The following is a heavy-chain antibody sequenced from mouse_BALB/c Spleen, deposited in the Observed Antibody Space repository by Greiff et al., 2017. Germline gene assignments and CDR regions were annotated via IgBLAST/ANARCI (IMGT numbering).Heavy chain of an antibody. CDR1: GYTFTSYW. D-gene: IGHD2-1*01. CDR2: IYPGDGDT. V-gene: IGHV1-87*01. Sequence: VQLQQSGAELARPGASVKLSCKASGYTFTSYWMQWVKQRPGQGLEWIGAIYPGDGDTRYTQKFKGKATLTADKSSSTAYMQLSSLASEDSAVYYCARSEGYGNPYAMDYWGQGTSVTVSS. J-gene: IGHJ4*01. CDR3: ARSEGYGNPYAMDY.